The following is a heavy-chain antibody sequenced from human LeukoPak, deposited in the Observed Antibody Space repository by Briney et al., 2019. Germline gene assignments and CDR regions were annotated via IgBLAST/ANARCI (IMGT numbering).Heavy chain of an antibody. CDR3: ARDRDELGYDSSGYYLTNWFDP. Sequence: GGSLRLSCAASGFTFSSYGMHWVRQAPGKGLEWVAVISYDGSNKYYADSVKGRFTISRDNSKNTLYLQMNSLRAEDTAVYYCARDRDELGYDSSGYYLTNWFDPWGQGTLVTVSS. CDR2: ISYDGSNK. J-gene: IGHJ5*02. D-gene: IGHD3-22*01. CDR1: GFTFSSYG. V-gene: IGHV3-30*03.